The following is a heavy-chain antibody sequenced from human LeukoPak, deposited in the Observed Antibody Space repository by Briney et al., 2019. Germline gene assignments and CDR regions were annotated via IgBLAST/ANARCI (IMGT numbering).Heavy chain of an antibody. CDR2: TYYRSKWYS. J-gene: IGHJ4*02. D-gene: IGHD5-18*01. V-gene: IGHV6-1*01. CDR1: GDDISDNITA. CDR3: ARGYGFDY. Sequence: SQTLSLTCAISGDDISDNITAWNWIRQSPSRGLEWLGRTYYRSKWYSDYAVSVKGRSTINPDTSKNQFSLQLNSVTPEDTGVYYCARGYGFDYLGQGILVTVSS.